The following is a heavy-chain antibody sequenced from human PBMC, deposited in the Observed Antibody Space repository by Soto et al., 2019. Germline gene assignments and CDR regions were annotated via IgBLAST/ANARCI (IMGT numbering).Heavy chain of an antibody. D-gene: IGHD3-3*01. J-gene: IGHJ4*02. CDR3: ARGLVRYDFWSGYYFGY. CDR2: MNPNSGNT. CDR1: GYTFTSYD. Sequence: ASVKVSCKASGYTFTSYDINWVRQATGQGLEWMGWMNPNSGNTGYAQKFQGRVTMTRNTSISTAYMELSSLRSEDTAVYYCARGLVRYDFWSGYYFGYWGQGTLVTVSS. V-gene: IGHV1-8*01.